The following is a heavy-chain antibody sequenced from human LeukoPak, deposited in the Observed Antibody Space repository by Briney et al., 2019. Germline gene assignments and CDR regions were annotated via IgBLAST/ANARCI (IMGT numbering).Heavy chain of an antibody. D-gene: IGHD2-21*02. V-gene: IGHV3-23*01. CDR2: ISSSGANA. CDR1: GFTFRDAA. CDR3: ANDGVGLVTAIGGNFDY. J-gene: IGHJ4*02. Sequence: GGSLRLSCAASGFTFRDAAMTWVRQAPGKGLEWVSLISSSGANAYYADSVKGRFTISRDNSKNTLYLQMNNLRGEDTAVYYCANDGVGLVTAIGGNFDYWGQGTLVTVSS.